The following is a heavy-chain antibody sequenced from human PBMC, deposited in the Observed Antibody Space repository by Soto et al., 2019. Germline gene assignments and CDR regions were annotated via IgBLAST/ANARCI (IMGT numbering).Heavy chain of an antibody. D-gene: IGHD1-26*01. J-gene: IGHJ3*02. Sequence: GASVKVSCKASGGTFSSYAISWVRQAPGQGLEWMGGIIPIFGTANYAQRFQGRVTITADESTSTAYMELSSLRSEDTAVYYCARGIQAVIVGAQDAFDIWGQGTMVTVSS. CDR2: IIPIFGTA. CDR1: GGTFSSYA. V-gene: IGHV1-69*13. CDR3: ARGIQAVIVGAQDAFDI.